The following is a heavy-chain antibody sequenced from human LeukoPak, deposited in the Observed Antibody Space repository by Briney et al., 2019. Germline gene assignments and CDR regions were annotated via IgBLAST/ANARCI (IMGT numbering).Heavy chain of an antibody. CDR3: ASPHGASYYYFDY. Sequence: ASVNVSCKASGYMFTTSFMHWVRQAPGQGLEWMGVINPSGTSTDYAQKFQGRVTMTRDTSTNTVYMELGSLRSEDTAVYYCASPHGASYYYFDYWGQGTLVTVSS. CDR2: INPSGTST. D-gene: IGHD4/OR15-4a*01. V-gene: IGHV1-46*01. J-gene: IGHJ4*02. CDR1: GYMFTTSF.